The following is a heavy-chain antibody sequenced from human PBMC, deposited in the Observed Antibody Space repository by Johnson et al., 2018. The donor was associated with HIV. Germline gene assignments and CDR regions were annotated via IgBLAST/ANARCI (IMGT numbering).Heavy chain of an antibody. D-gene: IGHD3-3*01. CDR1: GFAFRDYY. Sequence: QVHLVESGGGLVKPGGSMRLSCGASGFAFRDYYMNWMRQAPGKGLEWVSHISSSGTIIYYADSVKGRFTISRDNAKNSLYLQMNSLRAEDTAVYYCAKFASKNLWSGYSTSDAFDIWGQGTMVIVSS. CDR2: ISSSGTII. CDR3: AKFASKNLWSGYSTSDAFDI. V-gene: IGHV3-11*04. J-gene: IGHJ3*02.